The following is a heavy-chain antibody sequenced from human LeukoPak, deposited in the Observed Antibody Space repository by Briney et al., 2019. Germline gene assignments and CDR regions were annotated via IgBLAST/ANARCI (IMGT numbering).Heavy chain of an antibody. Sequence: GRSLRLSCAASGITFSSYAMHWVRQAPGKGLEWVAFISHDGSNKNYANSVKGRFSVSRDDSKNTLYLQMDSPRADDTAVYYCARGTTGLGYCVGDCYSFDYWGQGSLVTVSS. V-gene: IGHV3-30*04. CDR1: GITFSSYA. CDR2: ISHDGSNK. D-gene: IGHD2-21*02. J-gene: IGHJ4*02. CDR3: ARGTTGLGYCVGDCYSFDY.